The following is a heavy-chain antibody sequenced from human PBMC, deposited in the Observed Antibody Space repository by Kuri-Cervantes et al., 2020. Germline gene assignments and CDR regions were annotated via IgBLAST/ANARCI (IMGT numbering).Heavy chain of an antibody. D-gene: IGHD2-2*01. V-gene: IGHV3-23*01. J-gene: IGHJ6*02. CDR3: AKDGGVVVPAAPLYYYYGMDV. CDR2: ISGSGGST. CDR1: GFTFSSYG. Sequence: GESLKISCAASGFTFSSYGMSWVRQAPGKGLEWVSAISGSGGSTYYADSVKGRFTISRDNSKNTLYLQMNSLRAEDTAVYYCAKDGGVVVPAAPLYYYYGMDVWGQGTTVTVSS.